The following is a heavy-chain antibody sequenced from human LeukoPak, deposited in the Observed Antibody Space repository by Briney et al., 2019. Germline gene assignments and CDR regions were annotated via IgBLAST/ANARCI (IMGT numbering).Heavy chain of an antibody. J-gene: IGHJ4*02. D-gene: IGHD3-22*01. V-gene: IGHV1-69*05. CDR1: GGTFSTYT. CDR3: ASVYYDSSGYPSRIDY. CDR2: IIPIFGTA. Sequence: SVKVSCKASGGTFSTYTFTWVRQSPGQGLEWMGGIIPIFGTANYAQKLQGRVTMTTDTSTSTAYMELRSLRSDDTAVYYCASVYYDSSGYPSRIDYWGQGTLVTVSS.